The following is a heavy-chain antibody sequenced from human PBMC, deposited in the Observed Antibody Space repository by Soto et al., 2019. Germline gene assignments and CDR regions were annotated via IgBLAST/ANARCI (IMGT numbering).Heavy chain of an antibody. CDR3: ARGRSPRYNWNYSGPYYYYGMDV. CDR1: GGSFSGYY. J-gene: IGHJ6*02. D-gene: IGHD1-7*01. Sequence: SETLSLTCAVYGGSFSGYYWSLIRQPPGKGLEWIGEINHSGSTNYNPSLKSRVTISVVTSKNQFSLKLSSVTAADTAVYYCARGRSPRYNWNYSGPYYYYGMDVWGQGTTVTVSS. V-gene: IGHV4-34*01. CDR2: INHSGST.